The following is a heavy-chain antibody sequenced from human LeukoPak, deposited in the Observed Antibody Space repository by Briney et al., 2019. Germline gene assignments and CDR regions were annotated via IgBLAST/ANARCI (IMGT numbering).Heavy chain of an antibody. V-gene: IGHV3-53*01. J-gene: IGHJ3*02. Sequence: PGGSLRLSCAASGFTVSSNYMSWVRQAPGKGLEWVSVIYSGGSTYYADSVKGRFTISRDNSKNTLYLQMNSLRAEDTAVYYCARDRRGYYGSGSFDAFDIWGRGTMVTVSS. CDR1: GFTVSSNY. CDR2: IYSGGST. CDR3: ARDRRGYYGSGSFDAFDI. D-gene: IGHD3-10*01.